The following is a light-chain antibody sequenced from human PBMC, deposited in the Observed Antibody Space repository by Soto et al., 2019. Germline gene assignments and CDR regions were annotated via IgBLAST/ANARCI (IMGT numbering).Light chain of an antibody. V-gene: IGKV1-9*01. Sequence: IQLTQSPSSLSASVGDRVTITCRASQGISSYLAWYQQKPGKAPKLLIYAASTLQSGVPSRFSGSGSGTDFTLTISSLQPEDFANYYCQQLNSYPLTVCPGTKVDIK. CDR3: QQLNSYPLT. J-gene: IGKJ3*01. CDR1: QGISSY. CDR2: AAS.